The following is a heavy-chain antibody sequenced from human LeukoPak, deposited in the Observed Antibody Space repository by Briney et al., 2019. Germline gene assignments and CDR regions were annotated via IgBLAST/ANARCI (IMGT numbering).Heavy chain of an antibody. Sequence: ASVKVSCKASGYTFTSYGISWVRQAPGQGLEWMGWISAYNGNTNYAQKLQGRVTMTTDTSTSTAYMELRSLRSDDTAVYYCARDCSSTSCCSWGIVDYWGQGTLVTVSS. V-gene: IGHV1-18*01. CDR2: ISAYNGNT. J-gene: IGHJ4*02. CDR1: GYTFTSYG. CDR3: ARDCSSTSCCSWGIVDY. D-gene: IGHD2-2*01.